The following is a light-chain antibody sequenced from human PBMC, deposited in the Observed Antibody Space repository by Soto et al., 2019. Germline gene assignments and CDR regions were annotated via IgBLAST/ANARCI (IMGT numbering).Light chain of an antibody. CDR3: QQYGSSPALT. Sequence: EIMLTQSPGTLSLSPGGRATLSCRASQSIANNDLAWYQQKPGQTPRLLIYGASSRATGISDRFSGSGSGTDFTLTISRLEPEDFAVYYCQQYGSSPALTFGGGTKVEIK. CDR1: QSIANND. CDR2: GAS. J-gene: IGKJ4*01. V-gene: IGKV3-20*01.